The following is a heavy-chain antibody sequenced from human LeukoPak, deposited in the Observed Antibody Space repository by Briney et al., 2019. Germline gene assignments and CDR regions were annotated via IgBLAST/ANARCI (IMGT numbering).Heavy chain of an antibody. CDR2: ISGSDGTT. V-gene: IGHV3-23*01. CDR3: AKVGNRKYGPHDY. J-gene: IGHJ4*02. Sequence: GGSLRLSCAASGFTLSSYAMSWVRQAPGKGLEWVSAISGSDGTTYYADSVKGRFTISRDNSKNTLSLQMNSLRAEDRAVYYCAKVGNRKYGPHDYWSQGTLVTVSS. CDR1: GFTLSSYA. D-gene: IGHD1-14*01.